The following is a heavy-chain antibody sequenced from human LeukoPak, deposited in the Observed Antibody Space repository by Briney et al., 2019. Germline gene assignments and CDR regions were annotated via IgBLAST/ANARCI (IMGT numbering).Heavy chain of an antibody. V-gene: IGHV3-7*03. CDR1: GFTFSSYW. J-gene: IGHJ4*02. D-gene: IGHD2-15*01. CDR3: AGYCNGGDCSSVDY. CDR2: IKQDGSEK. Sequence: GGSLRLSCVGSGFTFSSYWMSWVRQAPGKGLEWVANIKQDGSEKYYVDSVKGRFTISRDNAKNSLFLQMNSLRAEDTAVYYCAGYCNGGDCSSVDYWAREPWSPSPQ.